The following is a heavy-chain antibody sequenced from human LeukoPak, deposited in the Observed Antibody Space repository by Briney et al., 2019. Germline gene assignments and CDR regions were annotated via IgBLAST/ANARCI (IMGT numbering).Heavy chain of an antibody. CDR3: ARQGYSYGFDC. V-gene: IGHV5-51*01. J-gene: IGHJ4*02. CDR1: GYSFTSYW. D-gene: IGHD5-18*01. CDR2: IYPGNSNT. Sequence: GESLKISCKGPGYSFTSYWIGWVRQMPGKGLEWMGVIYPGNSNTRYSPSFQGQVTISADRSISTAYLQWSSLKASDTAMYYCARQGYSYGFDCWGQGTLVTVSS.